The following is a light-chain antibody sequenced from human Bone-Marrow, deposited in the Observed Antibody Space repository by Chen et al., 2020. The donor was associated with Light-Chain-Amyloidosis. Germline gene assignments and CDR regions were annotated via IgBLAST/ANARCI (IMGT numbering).Light chain of an antibody. CDR3: QVWDRRSDRPV. V-gene: IGLV3-21*02. Sequence: SYVLTQPSSVSVAPGQTATIACGGNNIGSTSVHWYQQTPGQAPLLVVYDDSDRPSGIPERLSGSNSGNTATRTISRVEAGDEAEYYGQVWDRRSDRPVFGGGTKLTVL. J-gene: IGLJ3*02. CDR2: DDS. CDR1: NIGSTS.